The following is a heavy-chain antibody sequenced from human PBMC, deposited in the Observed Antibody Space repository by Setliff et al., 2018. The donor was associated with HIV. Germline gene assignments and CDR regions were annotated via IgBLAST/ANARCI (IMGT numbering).Heavy chain of an antibody. CDR1: GFTFSTYS. CDR3: AKVKKLTADLRVDSFDI. V-gene: IGHV3-48*01. D-gene: IGHD7-27*01. CDR2: ISSVGTI. J-gene: IGHJ3*02. Sequence: GGSLRLSCAASGFTFSTYSMNWVRQAPGKGLEWVSYISSVGTIYYADSVKGLFTISRDNARNSLYLQMDSLRAEDTALYYCAKVKKLTADLRVDSFDIWGHGTMVTVSS.